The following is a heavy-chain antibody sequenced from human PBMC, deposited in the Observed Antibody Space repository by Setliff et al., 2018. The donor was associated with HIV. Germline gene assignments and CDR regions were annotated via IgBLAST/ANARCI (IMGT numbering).Heavy chain of an antibody. CDR3: ARQELDIVVVAAASRSAFGL. CDR2: IYYRGTT. Sequence: SETLSLTCTVSGGSISSSNYYWGWIRQPPGEGLEGIASIYYRGTTHYNPTLKSRVTVSIDTSKNQFSLKLSSVTASDTAVYYCARQELDIVVVAAASRSAFGLWGQGTMVTVSS. J-gene: IGHJ3*01. V-gene: IGHV4-39*01. CDR1: GGSISSSNYY. D-gene: IGHD2-15*01.